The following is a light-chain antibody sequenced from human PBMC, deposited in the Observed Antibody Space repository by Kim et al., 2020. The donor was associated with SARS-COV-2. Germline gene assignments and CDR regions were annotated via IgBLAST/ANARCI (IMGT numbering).Light chain of an antibody. CDR3: QTWGTGIRV. CDR2: PNSDGSH. J-gene: IGLJ3*02. V-gene: IGLV4-69*01. CDR1: SGHSSYA. Sequence: SVKRTCTRSSGHSSYAIAWHQQQPEKGPRYLMKPNSDGSHSKGDGIPDRFSGSSSGAERYLTISSLQSEDEADYYCQTWGTGIRVFGGGTQLTVL.